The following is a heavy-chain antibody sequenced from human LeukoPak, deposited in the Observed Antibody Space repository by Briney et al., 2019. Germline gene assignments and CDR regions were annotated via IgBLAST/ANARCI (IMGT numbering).Heavy chain of an antibody. CDR1: GYTFTSYY. D-gene: IGHD4-17*01. J-gene: IGHJ4*02. V-gene: IGHV1-46*01. CDR3: ARAVSRLGVTTRGGYFDY. CDR2: INPSGGST. Sequence: ASVKVSCKASGYTFTSYYMHWVRQAPGQGLEWMGIINPSGGSTSYAQKFQGRVTMTRDTSTSTVYMELSSLRSEDTAVYYCARAVSRLGVTTRGGYFDYWGQGTLVTVSS.